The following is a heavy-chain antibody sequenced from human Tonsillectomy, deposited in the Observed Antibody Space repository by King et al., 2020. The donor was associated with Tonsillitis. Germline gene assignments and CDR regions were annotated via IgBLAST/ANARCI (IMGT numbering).Heavy chain of an antibody. CDR3: ARDLLASSTSLWFFDY. CDR1: GYTFSSFG. J-gene: IGHJ4*02. Sequence: VQLVESGAEVKKPGASVKVSCKASGYTFSSFGISWVRQAPGQGLEWMGWISAYNGNTNYAQKLQGRVTMTTDTSTSTAYMELRSLRSDDTAVYYCARDLLASSTSLWFFDYWGQGTLVTVSS. D-gene: IGHD6-6*01. CDR2: ISAYNGNT. V-gene: IGHV1-18*01.